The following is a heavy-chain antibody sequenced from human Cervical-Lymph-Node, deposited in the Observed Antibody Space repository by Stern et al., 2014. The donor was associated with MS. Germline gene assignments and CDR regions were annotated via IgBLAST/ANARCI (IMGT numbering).Heavy chain of an antibody. V-gene: IGHV1-46*03. CDR1: GYSFTTYY. Sequence: QAQLVQPGAEVKKPGASVKVSCKASGYSFTTYYMHWVRQAPGQGLEWMGIINPLGGSANYAQKFQGRVTMTRDTSTSTVYMELSSLRFEDTAVYYCARWSGSSYLLGAIDHWGQGTLVTVSS. CDR3: ARWSGSSYLLGAIDH. CDR2: INPLGGSA. J-gene: IGHJ4*02. D-gene: IGHD1-26*01.